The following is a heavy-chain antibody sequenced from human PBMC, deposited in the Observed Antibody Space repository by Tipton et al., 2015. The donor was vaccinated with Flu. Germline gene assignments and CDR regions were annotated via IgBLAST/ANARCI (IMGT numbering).Heavy chain of an antibody. J-gene: IGHJ3*01. Sequence: SLRLSCAVSGFTFSNAWMSWVRQAPGKGLEWIGRIKDKSDGGTTDYAAPVKGRFTISRDDSEYTLYLQMNSLKTEDTAVYYCASNTRGSVCDVWGQGTMVTVSS. CDR3: ASNTRGSVCDV. CDR1: GFTFSNAW. CDR2: IKDKSDGGTT. V-gene: IGHV3-15*01. D-gene: IGHD1-26*01.